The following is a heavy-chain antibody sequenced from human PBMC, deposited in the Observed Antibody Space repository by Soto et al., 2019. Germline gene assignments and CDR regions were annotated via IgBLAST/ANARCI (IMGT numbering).Heavy chain of an antibody. CDR1: GLTYSSYA. J-gene: IGHJ4*02. Sequence: GSLRLSCSSSGLTYSSYAMHWVRQAPGKGLEYVSAISSNGGSTYYADSVKCRFTISRDNSKNTLYLQMSSLRAEDTAVYYCVKEREYFVYFDYWGQGTMVTVSS. CDR3: VKEREYFVYFDY. CDR2: ISSNGGST. D-gene: IGHD3-9*01. V-gene: IGHV3-64D*06.